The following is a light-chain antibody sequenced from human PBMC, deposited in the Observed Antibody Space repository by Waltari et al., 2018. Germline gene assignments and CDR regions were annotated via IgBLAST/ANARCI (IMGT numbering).Light chain of an antibody. J-gene: IGLJ2*01. V-gene: IGLV3-21*03. CDR2: DDS. CDR1: NVGSKS. Sequence: SYVLPHPPSASVAPGKTARISWGGNNVGSKSVHWYNKKPGQAPLLVVYDDSARPSGIPDRFSASNSGNTATLTISRVEHGDEADYYCQVWDTSSDRVVFGGGTKLTVL. CDR3: QVWDTSSDRVV.